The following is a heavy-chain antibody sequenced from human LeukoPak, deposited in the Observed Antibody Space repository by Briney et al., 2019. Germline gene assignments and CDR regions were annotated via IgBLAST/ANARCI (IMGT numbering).Heavy chain of an antibody. D-gene: IGHD2-2*01. J-gene: IGHJ4*02. CDR3: AKDADSLYCSSTSCPFGH. CDR1: GFTFSRYG. V-gene: IGHV3-23*01. CDR2: INSGGRT. Sequence: GGSLRLSCASSGFTFSRYGMTWFRQAPGKGLEWVSGINSGGRTYYADSAKGRFTISRDNSKSTLYLQMNRLRAEDTAVYYCAKDADSLYCSSTSCPFGHWGQGTLVTVSS.